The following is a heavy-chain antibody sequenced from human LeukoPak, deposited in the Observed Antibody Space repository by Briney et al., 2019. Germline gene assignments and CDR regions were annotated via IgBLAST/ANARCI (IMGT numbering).Heavy chain of an antibody. V-gene: IGHV3-21*04. CDR1: GFTFSSYS. Sequence: GGSLRLSCAASGFTFSSYSMNWVRQAPGKGLEWVSSISSSSSYIYYADSVKGRFTVSRDHAKNTMDLQLNSLRAEDTAVYFCARGHSSGDSYDAFDMWGLGTKVTVSS. J-gene: IGHJ3*02. CDR3: ARGHSSGDSYDAFDM. CDR2: ISSSSSYI. D-gene: IGHD3-22*01.